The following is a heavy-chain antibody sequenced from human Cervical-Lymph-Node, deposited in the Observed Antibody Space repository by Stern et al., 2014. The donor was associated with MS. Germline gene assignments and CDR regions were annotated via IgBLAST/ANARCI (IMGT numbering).Heavy chain of an antibody. Sequence: QMQLVQSGAAVKKPGTSVKVSCQASGYSFTDYYMHWVRQAPGQGLEWMGWINPSSGGTFSAQKFQGRVTMTMDTSTKTAFMEISGLTSDDTAVYYCARDRERRRHNWFDPWGQGTLVTVSS. D-gene: IGHD1-26*01. CDR1: GYSFTDYY. CDR3: ARDRERRRHNWFDP. J-gene: IGHJ5*02. CDR2: INPSSGGT. V-gene: IGHV1-2*02.